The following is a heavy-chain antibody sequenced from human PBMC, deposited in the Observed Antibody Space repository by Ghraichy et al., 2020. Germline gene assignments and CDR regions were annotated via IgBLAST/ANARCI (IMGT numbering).Heavy chain of an antibody. CDR3: ARGLGTYQFDY. J-gene: IGHJ4*02. CDR1: GFTFSSYW. CDR2: IKNDGSST. Sequence: GALRLSCAASGFTFSSYWMHWVRQAPGKGLVWVSRIKNDGSSTNYADSVKGRFTISRDNAKNTLYLQMNSLRAEDTAVYYCARGLGTYQFDYWGQGTLVTVSS. V-gene: IGHV3-74*01. D-gene: IGHD7-27*01.